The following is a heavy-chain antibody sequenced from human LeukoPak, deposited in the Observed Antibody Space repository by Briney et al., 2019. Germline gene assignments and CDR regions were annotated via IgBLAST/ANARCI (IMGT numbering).Heavy chain of an antibody. J-gene: IGHJ4*02. CDR2: IYPGDSDT. CDR3: ARPGGVAAADHFDY. V-gene: IGHV5-51*01. CDR1: GFTFTTFW. D-gene: IGHD6-13*01. Sequence: GESLKISCEGPGFTFTTFWIGWVRQMPGKGLEWLGIIYPGDSDTRYSPSFQGQVTISADKSISTAYLQWSSLKASDTAMYYCARPGGVAAADHFDYWGQGTLVTVSS.